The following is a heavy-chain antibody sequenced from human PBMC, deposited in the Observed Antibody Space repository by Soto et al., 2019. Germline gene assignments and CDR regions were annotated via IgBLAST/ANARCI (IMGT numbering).Heavy chain of an antibody. V-gene: IGHV4-34*01. J-gene: IGHJ6*02. CDR2: INHSGST. CDR3: ARGVRFGELLVGMDV. Sequence: QVQLQQWGAGLLKPSETLSLTCAVYGGSFSGYYWSWIRQPPGKGLEWIGEINHSGSTNYNPSLKSRVTISVDTSKNQFSLKLSSVTAADTAVYYCARGVRFGELLVGMDVWGQGTTVTVSS. D-gene: IGHD3-10*01. CDR1: GGSFSGYY.